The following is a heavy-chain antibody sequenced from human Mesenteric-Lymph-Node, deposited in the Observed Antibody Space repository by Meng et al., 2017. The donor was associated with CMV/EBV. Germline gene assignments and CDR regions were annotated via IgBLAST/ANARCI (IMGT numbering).Heavy chain of an antibody. V-gene: IGHV3-33*03. CDR3: APGGGLTIIDY. Sequence: GGSLRLSCAASGFTFSSYGMHWVRQAPGKGLEWVAVIWYDGSNKYYADSVKGRFTISRDNAKNSLYLQMNSLRAEDTAVYYCAPGGGLTIIDYWGQGTLVTVSS. J-gene: IGHJ4*02. D-gene: IGHD4/OR15-4a*01. CDR1: GFTFSSYG. CDR2: IWYDGSNK.